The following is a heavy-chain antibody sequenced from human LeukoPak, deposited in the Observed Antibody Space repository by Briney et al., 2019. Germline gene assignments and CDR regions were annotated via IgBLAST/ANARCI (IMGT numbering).Heavy chain of an antibody. V-gene: IGHV3-64*01. J-gene: IGHJ1*01. CDR1: GFTLSSYS. CDR2: ISRNGRNT. CDR3: ARVDSGSACAS. D-gene: IGHD6-19*01. Sequence: GGSLRLSCAASGFTLSSYSMHWVRQAPGKGLEFVSAISRNGRNTYYANSVKGRSTISRDISKNTLYLQMGSLRPEDMAVYYCARVDSGSACASWGQGILVTVSS.